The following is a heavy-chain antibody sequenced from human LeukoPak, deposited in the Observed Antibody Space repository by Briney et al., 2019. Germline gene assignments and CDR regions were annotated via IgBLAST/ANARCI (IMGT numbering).Heavy chain of an antibody. Sequence: GESLKISFKGSGYSFASYWIGWVRQMPGKGLEWMGIIYPGDSDTRYSPSFQGQVTISADKSISTAYLQWSSLKASDTAMYYCARYGHYYDSSGYYNTAFDIWGQGTMVTVSS. CDR2: IYPGDSDT. D-gene: IGHD3-22*01. CDR1: GYSFASYW. J-gene: IGHJ3*02. CDR3: ARYGHYYDSSGYYNTAFDI. V-gene: IGHV5-51*01.